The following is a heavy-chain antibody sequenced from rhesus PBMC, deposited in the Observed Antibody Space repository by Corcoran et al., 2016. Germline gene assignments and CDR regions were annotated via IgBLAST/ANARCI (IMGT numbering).Heavy chain of an antibody. J-gene: IGHJ4*01. CDR3: ARDPYGSSYYFDY. D-gene: IGHD4-29*01. Sequence: QLQLQESGPGLVKPSETLSLPCAVSGYSISSGYGWTWIRQPPGKGLQWFVYISYRGSTSDNPSLKSRVTISRDTSKNQFSLKLSSVTAADTAGYDCARDPYGSSYYFDYWGQGVLVTVSS. V-gene: IGHV4-122*02. CDR2: ISYRGST. CDR1: GYSISSGYG.